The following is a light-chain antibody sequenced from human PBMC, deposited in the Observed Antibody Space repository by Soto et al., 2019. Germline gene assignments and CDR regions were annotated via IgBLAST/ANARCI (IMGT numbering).Light chain of an antibody. CDR3: RSYAGSRTPLYV. V-gene: IGLV2-23*01. CDR2: EGS. Sequence: QSALTQPASVSGSPGQSITISCSGTSSDVGSYNLVSWYQQHPGKAPKLMIYEGSKRPSGVSNRFSGSKSGTTASLTISGLQAEDEADYHCRSYAGSRTPLYVFGTGTKVTVL. CDR1: SSDVGSYNL. J-gene: IGLJ1*01.